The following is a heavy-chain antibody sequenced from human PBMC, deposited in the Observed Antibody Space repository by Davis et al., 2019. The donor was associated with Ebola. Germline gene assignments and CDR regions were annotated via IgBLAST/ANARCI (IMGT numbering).Heavy chain of an antibody. CDR1: GYTFTNYG. J-gene: IGHJ6*04. CDR3: ARVTDVYDYGMDV. Sequence: ASVTVSCKASGYTFTNYGITWVRQAPGQGLEWMGWINTNTGNPIYAQGFTGRLVLSLDTSVSTAYLQINSLKAEDAAVYFCARVTDVYDYGMDVWGKGTTVTVSS. V-gene: IGHV7-4-1*02. CDR2: INTNTGNP.